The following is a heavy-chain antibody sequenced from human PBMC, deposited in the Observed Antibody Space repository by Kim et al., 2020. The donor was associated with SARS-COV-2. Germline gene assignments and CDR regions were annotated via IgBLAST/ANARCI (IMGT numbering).Heavy chain of an antibody. CDR2: IRSKAYGGTT. Sequence: GGSLRLSCTASGFTFGDYAMSWFRQAPGKGLEWVGFIRSKAYGGTTEYAASVKGRFTISRDDSKSIAYLQMNSLKTEDTAVYYCTRDLGSGWYEGFDYWGRGTLAPFPS. CDR1: GFTFGDYA. D-gene: IGHD6-19*01. CDR3: TRDLGSGWYEGFDY. V-gene: IGHV3-49*03. J-gene: IGHJ4*02.